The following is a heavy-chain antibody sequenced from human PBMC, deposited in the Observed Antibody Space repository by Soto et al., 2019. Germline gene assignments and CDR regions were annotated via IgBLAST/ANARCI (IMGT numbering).Heavy chain of an antibody. CDR1: GGSISSSNCY. CDR3: ARHPYSAPYIVLAPSSVVLHAFNI. D-gene: IGHD2-2*01. Sequence: QLQLQESGPGLVKPSETLSLTCTVSGGSISSSNCYWGWIRQPPGKGLEWIGSMYHSGSTYYNPSRKSRVTISVDASKNRFSLKLSSVTASDTAVYYCARHPYSAPYIVLAPSSVVLHAFNIWGQGTMVAVSS. J-gene: IGHJ3*02. V-gene: IGHV4-39*01. CDR2: MYHSGST.